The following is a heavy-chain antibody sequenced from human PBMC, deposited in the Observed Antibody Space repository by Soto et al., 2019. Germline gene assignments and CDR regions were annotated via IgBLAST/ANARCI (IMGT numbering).Heavy chain of an antibody. Sequence: SETMSLTCAVYGVYFSGFYLSWIRQKPGKGLEWIGEINHSGSTNYNPSLKSRVTISVDTSKNQFSLKLSSVTAADTAVYYCARGDLGELSLLQAGGWFDPWGQGTLVTVSS. J-gene: IGHJ5*02. CDR1: GVYFSGFY. CDR3: ARGDLGELSLLQAGGWFDP. CDR2: INHSGST. V-gene: IGHV4-34*01. D-gene: IGHD3-16*02.